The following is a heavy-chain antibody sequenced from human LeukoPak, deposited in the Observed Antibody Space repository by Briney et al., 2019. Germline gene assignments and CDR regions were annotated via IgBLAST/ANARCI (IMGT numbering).Heavy chain of an antibody. Sequence: GSLRLSCAASGFTFSSYSMNWVRQAPGKGLEWVSSISSSSSYIYYADSVKGRFTISRDNAKNSLYLQMNSLRAEDTAVYYCARDREITFGGVIVPFDYWGQGTLVTVSS. CDR2: ISSSSSYI. CDR3: ARDREITFGGVIVPFDY. CDR1: GFTFSSYS. V-gene: IGHV3-21*01. J-gene: IGHJ4*02. D-gene: IGHD3-16*02.